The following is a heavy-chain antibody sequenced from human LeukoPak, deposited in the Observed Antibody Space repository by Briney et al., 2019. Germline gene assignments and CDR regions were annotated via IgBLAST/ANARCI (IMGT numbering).Heavy chain of an antibody. V-gene: IGHV4-34*01. CDR2: ISHSGST. Sequence: SETLSLTCAVYGGSFSGYYWTWIRQPPGKGLEWIGEISHSGSTNYNPSLKSRVTISVDTSKNQFSLKLSSGTAADTAVYFCARGQVGPRLADWGQGTLVTVSS. J-gene: IGHJ4*02. CDR1: GGSFSGYY. CDR3: ARGQVGPRLAD. D-gene: IGHD1-26*01.